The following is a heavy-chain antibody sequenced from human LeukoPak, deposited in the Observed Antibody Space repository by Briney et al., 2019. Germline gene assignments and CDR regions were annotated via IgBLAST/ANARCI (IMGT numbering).Heavy chain of an antibody. CDR3: ARHSHYDFWSGYLDY. CDR1: GYSFPSYW. J-gene: IGHJ4*02. D-gene: IGHD3-3*01. CDR2: IYPGDSRT. Sequence: GESLKVSCKGSGYSFPSYWIAWVRQMPGKGLEYMGIIYPGDSRTTYSPSFQGQVTISVDKSINTAYLQWSSLKASDTAMYYCARHSHYDFWSGYLDYWGQGTLVTVSS. V-gene: IGHV5-51*01.